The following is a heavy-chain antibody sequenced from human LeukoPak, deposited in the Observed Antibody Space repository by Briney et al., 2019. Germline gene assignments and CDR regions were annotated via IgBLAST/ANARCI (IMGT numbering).Heavy chain of an antibody. CDR3: ARDWVEMATIYYFDY. V-gene: IGHV3-21*01. D-gene: IGHD5-24*01. CDR2: ISSSSSYI. Sequence: GGSLRLSCAASGFTFSSYEMNWVRQAPGKGLEWVSSISSSSSYIYYADSVKGRFTISRDNAKNSLYLQMNSLRAEDTAVYYCARDWVEMATIYYFDYWGQGTLVTVSS. J-gene: IGHJ4*02. CDR1: GFTFSSYE.